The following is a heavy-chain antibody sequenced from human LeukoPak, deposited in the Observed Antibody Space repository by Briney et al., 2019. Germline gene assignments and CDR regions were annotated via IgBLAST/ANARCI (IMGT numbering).Heavy chain of an antibody. CDR1: GFTFNSYT. D-gene: IGHD3-22*01. J-gene: IGHJ4*02. V-gene: IGHV3-48*01. CDR2: ISGRGEAI. CDR3: AKVRDYYDSSGDFDY. Sequence: GGSLRLSCAASGFTFNSYTLNWVRQAPGKGLEWISYISGRGEAIFYADSVQGRFTISRDNAKNSIYLQMNGLTAEDTAVYYCAKVRDYYDSSGDFDYWGQGTLVTVSS.